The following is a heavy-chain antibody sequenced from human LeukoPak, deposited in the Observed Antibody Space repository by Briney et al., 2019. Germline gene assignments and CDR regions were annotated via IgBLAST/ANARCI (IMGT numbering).Heavy chain of an antibody. Sequence: SETLSLTCTVSGGSIRSYYWSWIRQPPGKGLEWTGYIYTSGSTNYNPSLKSRVTISIDTSKNQFSLKLSSVTAADTAAYYCVRQASGSYWGSDAFDIWGQGTMVTVSS. CDR1: GGSIRSYY. J-gene: IGHJ3*02. D-gene: IGHD1-26*01. CDR2: IYTSGST. V-gene: IGHV4-4*09. CDR3: VRQASGSYWGSDAFDI.